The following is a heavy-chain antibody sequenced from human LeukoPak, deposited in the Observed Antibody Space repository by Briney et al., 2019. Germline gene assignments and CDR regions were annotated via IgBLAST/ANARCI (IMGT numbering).Heavy chain of an antibody. V-gene: IGHV1-2*02. CDR2: INPNSGGT. D-gene: IGHD1-7*01. J-gene: IGHJ4*02. CDR1: GHTFTGYY. CDR3: ARVGVLELSFPFDY. Sequence: ASVKVSCKPSGHTFTGYYMHWVRQAPGQGLEWMGWINPNSGGTNYAQKFQGRVTMTRDTSISTAYMELSRLRSDDTAVYYCARVGVLELSFPFDYWGQGTLVTVSS.